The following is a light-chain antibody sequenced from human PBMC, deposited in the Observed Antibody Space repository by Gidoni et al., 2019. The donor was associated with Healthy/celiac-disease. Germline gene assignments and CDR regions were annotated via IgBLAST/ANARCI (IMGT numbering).Light chain of an antibody. J-gene: IGKJ4*01. CDR1: QSVSSN. CDR3: QQYNNWPLT. Sequence: ELVMTLSPATLSVSPGERATLSCRASQSVSSNMDWYQQKPGQPPRLLIYGASTRATGIPARFSGSGSGTEFTLTISSLQSEDFAVYYCQQYNNWPLTFGGGTKVEIK. CDR2: GAS. V-gene: IGKV3-15*01.